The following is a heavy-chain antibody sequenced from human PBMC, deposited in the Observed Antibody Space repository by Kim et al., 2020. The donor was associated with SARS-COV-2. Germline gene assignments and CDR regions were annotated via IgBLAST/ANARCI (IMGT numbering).Heavy chain of an antibody. D-gene: IGHD2-8*01. CDR3: DRCTCSYFDL. J-gene: IGHJ2*01. V-gene: IGHV3-66*01. Sequence: GGSLRLSCAASGFIFSRKYMTWVRQAPGKGLEWVSSIYSSESTYNTDSVKVRFTISRDNSKNTLYLLMGSLSAQNTALYYCDRCTCSYFDLWGRGTLVT. CDR1: GFIFSRKY. CDR2: IYSSEST.